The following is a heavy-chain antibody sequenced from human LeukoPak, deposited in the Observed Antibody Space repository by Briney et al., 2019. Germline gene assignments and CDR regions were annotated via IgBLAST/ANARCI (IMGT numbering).Heavy chain of an antibody. CDR3: AGSSWYSFDP. CDR2: ISSSGSTI. D-gene: IGHD6-13*01. V-gene: IGHV3-48*03. Sequence: GGSLRLSCAASGFTFSSYEMNWVRQAPGKGLEWVSYISSSGSTIYYADSVKGRFTISRDNAKNSLYLQMNSLRAEDTAVYYCAGSSWYSFDPWGQGTLVTVSS. CDR1: GFTFSSYE. J-gene: IGHJ5*02.